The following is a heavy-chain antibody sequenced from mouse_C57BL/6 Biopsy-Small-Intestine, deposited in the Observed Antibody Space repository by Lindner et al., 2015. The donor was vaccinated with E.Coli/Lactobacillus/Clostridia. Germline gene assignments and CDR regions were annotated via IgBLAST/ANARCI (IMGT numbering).Heavy chain of an antibody. V-gene: IGHV1-63*01. CDR2: IYPGGGYT. D-gene: IGHD1-1*01. CDR3: ARSREVLRYFDV. J-gene: IGHJ1*03. Sequence: VQLQESGAELVRPGTSVKMSCKASGYTFTNYWINWAKQRPGHGLEWIGDIYPGGGYTNYNEKFKGKATLTADKSSSTAYMQFSSLTSEDSAVYYCARSREVLRYFDVWGTGTTVTVSS. CDR1: GYTFTNYW.